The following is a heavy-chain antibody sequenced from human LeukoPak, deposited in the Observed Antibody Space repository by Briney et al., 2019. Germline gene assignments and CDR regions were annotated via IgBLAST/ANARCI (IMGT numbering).Heavy chain of an antibody. CDR2: IYPGDSDA. V-gene: IGHV5-51*01. Sequence: GESLKISCEGSGYSFTRYWIGWVRQMPGKGLEWMGTIYPGDSDARYSPSFQGQVTISADKSITTAYLQWSSLKASDTATFYCARRDATKGDAFDMWGQETMVTVSS. D-gene: IGHD2-15*01. CDR3: ARRDATKGDAFDM. CDR1: GYSFTRYW. J-gene: IGHJ3*02.